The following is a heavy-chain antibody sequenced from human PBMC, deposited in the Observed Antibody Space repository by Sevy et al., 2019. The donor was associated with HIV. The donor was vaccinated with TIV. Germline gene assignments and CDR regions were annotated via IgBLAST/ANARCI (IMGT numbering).Heavy chain of an antibody. J-gene: IGHJ4*02. Sequence: ASVKISCKASGYTFSTHGINWVRQAPGQGLEWMGWIDAYNANTYYAENLQGRVTMTTDTSTTTAYMELRSLRSDDTAVYYCATARQIDYWGQGTLVTVSS. CDR2: IDAYNANT. CDR3: ATARQIDY. CDR1: GYTFSTHG. V-gene: IGHV1-18*01.